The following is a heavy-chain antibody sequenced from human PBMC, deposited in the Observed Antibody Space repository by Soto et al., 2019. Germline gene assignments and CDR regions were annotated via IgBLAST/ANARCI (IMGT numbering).Heavy chain of an antibody. V-gene: IGHV1-18*04. D-gene: IGHD3-22*01. CDR1: GYTFTSYG. CDR3: ARGGDSSVEFDY. J-gene: IGHJ4*02. CDR2: ISAYNGNT. Sequence: ASVKVSCKASGYTFTSYGISWVRQAPGQGLEWMGWISAYNGNTNYAQKLQGRVTMTTDKSTSTAYMELSSLRSEDTAVYYCARGGDSSVEFDYWGQGTLVTVSS.